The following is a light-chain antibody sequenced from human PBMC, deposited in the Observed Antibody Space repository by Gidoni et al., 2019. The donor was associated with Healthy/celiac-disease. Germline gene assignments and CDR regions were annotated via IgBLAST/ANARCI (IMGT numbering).Light chain of an antibody. J-gene: IGKJ4*01. Sequence: EIVLTQSPATLSLSPGERATLSCRASQSVSSYLAWYQQKPGQAPRLLIYDASNRATGIPARFSGSESGTDFTLTISSLEPEDCAVYYCQQRSNWPLTFXGXTKVXIK. CDR2: DAS. CDR1: QSVSSY. CDR3: QQRSNWPLT. V-gene: IGKV3-11*01.